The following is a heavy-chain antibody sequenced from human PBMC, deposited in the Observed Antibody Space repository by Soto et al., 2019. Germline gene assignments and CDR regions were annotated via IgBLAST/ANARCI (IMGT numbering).Heavy chain of an antibody. CDR2: ISSTTNYI. CDR3: ARESEDLTSIFDY. V-gene: IGHV3-21*01. CDR1: GFTFTRYS. Sequence: GSLRLSCAASGFTFTRYSMNWVRQAPGKGLEWVSSISSTTNYIYYADSMKGRFTVSRDNAKNSVYLEMNSLSAEDTAVYYCARESEDLTSIFDYWGQGTLVTVSS. J-gene: IGHJ4*02.